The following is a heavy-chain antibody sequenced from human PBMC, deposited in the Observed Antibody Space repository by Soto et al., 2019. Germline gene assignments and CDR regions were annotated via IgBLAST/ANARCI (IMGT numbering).Heavy chain of an antibody. CDR1: GFTFSTYT. CDR2: INGRGNYI. CDR3: AREDGIVGATSAFDY. J-gene: IGHJ4*02. Sequence: GGSLRLSCAASGFTFSTYTMHWVRQAPGKGLEWVSSINGRGNYIYYTDAVKGRFTISRDNAKNSLYMQMNSLRAEDTAVYYCAREDGIVGATSAFDYWGQGTLVTVSS. D-gene: IGHD1-26*01. V-gene: IGHV3-21*01.